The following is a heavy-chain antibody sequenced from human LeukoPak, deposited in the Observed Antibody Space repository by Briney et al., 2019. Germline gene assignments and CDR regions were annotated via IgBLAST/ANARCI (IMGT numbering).Heavy chain of an antibody. V-gene: IGHV1-3*01. CDR1: GYAFTSDA. Sequence: ASVKVSCKASGYAFTSDAIHWVRQAPGQRPERMGWVSGGDGTTRYSQKFQGRVTLTRDTSANTAYMDLSSLTSEDTAVYFCARGYSSGWYLDYWGQGTLVTVSS. D-gene: IGHD6-19*01. J-gene: IGHJ4*02. CDR3: ARGYSSGWYLDY. CDR2: VSGGDGTT.